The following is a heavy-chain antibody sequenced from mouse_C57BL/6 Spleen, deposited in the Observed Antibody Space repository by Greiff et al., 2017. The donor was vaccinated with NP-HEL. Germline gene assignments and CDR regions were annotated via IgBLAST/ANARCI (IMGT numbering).Heavy chain of an antibody. CDR1: GFTFTDYY. Sequence: EVKLMESGGGLVQPGGSLSLSCAASGFTFTDYYMSWVRQPPGKALEWLGFIRNKANGYTTEYSASVKGRFTISRDNSQSILYLQMNALRAEDSATYYCARYGPLYSNYEAWFAYWGQGTLVTVSA. D-gene: IGHD2-5*01. CDR2: IRNKANGYTT. CDR3: ARYGPLYSNYEAWFAY. J-gene: IGHJ3*01. V-gene: IGHV7-3*01.